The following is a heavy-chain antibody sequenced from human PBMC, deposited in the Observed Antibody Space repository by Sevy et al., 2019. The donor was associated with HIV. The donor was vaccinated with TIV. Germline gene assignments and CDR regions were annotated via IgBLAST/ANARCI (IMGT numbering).Heavy chain of an antibody. D-gene: IGHD1-26*01. CDR2: IRFDGSTK. CDR1: GFTFSKYG. V-gene: IGHV3-30*02. CDR3: AKGLGMMQGALLSDDT. Sequence: EGSLRLSCTASGFTFSKYGMHWILQTPGKELEWVSFIRFDGSTKYYGDSVKGRFTISRDNSKNTVYLQMNSLRPEDTAFYYCAKGLGMMQGALLSDDTWGQGTMVTVSS. J-gene: IGHJ3*02.